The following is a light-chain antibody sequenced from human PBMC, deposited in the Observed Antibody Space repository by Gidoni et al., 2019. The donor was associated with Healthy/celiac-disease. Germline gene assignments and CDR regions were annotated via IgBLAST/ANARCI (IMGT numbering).Light chain of an antibody. V-gene: IGKV3-11*01. CDR3: QQRSNWPHMCS. Sequence: EIVLTQSPATLSLSPGERATLSCRASQSVSSYLAWYQQKPGQAPRLLIYDASNRATGIPARFSGSGSGTDFTLTISSLEPEDFAVYYCQQRSNWPHMCSFXXXTKLEIK. J-gene: IGKJ2*04. CDR2: DAS. CDR1: QSVSSY.